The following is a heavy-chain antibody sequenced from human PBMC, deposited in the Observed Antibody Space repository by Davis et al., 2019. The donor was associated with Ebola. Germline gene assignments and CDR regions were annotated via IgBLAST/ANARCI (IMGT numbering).Heavy chain of an antibody. J-gene: IGHJ4*02. CDR2: IYTSGST. V-gene: IGHV4-61*09. CDR1: GASITSGYFS. D-gene: IGHD3-10*01. CDR3: ARDQPGSGTFYNGYYFDF. Sequence: SETLSLTCNVSGASITSGYFSWSWVRQPAGKGLEWIGHIYTSGSTKYNSSLESRVTISLDTSKNQFSLRLNSVTTADTAVYFCARDQPGSGTFYNGYYFDFWSQGTLVTVSS.